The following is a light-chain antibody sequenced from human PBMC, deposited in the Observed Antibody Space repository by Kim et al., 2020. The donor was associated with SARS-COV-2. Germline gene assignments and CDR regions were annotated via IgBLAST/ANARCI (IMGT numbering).Light chain of an antibody. J-gene: IGLJ3*02. CDR3: SSRDNTGDHVV. Sequence: SSELTQDPAVSVALGQTVRLTCQGDSLRNYFATWYQQRPGQAPTLVLYGKYDRPSGIPDRFSGSASGNTASLTITGAQAEDEGDYYCSSRDNTGDHVVFGGGTQLTVL. CDR1: SLRNYF. V-gene: IGLV3-19*01. CDR2: GKY.